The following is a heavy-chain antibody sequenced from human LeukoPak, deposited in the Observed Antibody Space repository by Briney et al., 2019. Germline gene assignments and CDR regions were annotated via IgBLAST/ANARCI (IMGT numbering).Heavy chain of an antibody. CDR1: GFTFSSYG. V-gene: IGHV3-30*18. D-gene: IGHD3-10*01. CDR2: ISYDGNNK. CDR3: AKDHMNYGSGEAPDY. J-gene: IGHJ4*02. Sequence: GRSLRLSCAASGFTFSSYGMHWVRQAPGKGLEWVAVISYDGNNKYYADSVKGRFTISRDNSKNTLYLQMNSLRAEDTAVYYCAKDHMNYGSGEAPDYWGQGTLVTVSS.